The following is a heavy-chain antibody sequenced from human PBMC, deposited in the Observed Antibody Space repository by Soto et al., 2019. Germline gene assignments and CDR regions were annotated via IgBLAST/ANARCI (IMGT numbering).Heavy chain of an antibody. CDR1: GFTFSSYG. V-gene: IGHV3-33*01. CDR3: ARDSGEGDAFDI. J-gene: IGHJ3*02. D-gene: IGHD4-17*01. CDR2: IWYDGSNK. Sequence: QVQLVESGGGMVQPGRSLRLSCAASGFTFSSYGMHWVRQAPGKGLEWVAVIWYDGSNKYYADSVKGRFTISRDNSKNTLYLQMNSLRAEDTAVYYCARDSGEGDAFDIWGQGTMVTVSS.